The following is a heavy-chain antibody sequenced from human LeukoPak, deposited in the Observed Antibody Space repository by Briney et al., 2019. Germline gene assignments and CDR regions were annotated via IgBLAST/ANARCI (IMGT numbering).Heavy chain of an antibody. Sequence: GWALPLPCRASGLTFRSYSMNWVGPAPPKEGAGVSAISGRGGSTYYEDSVKGRFTIIRDNFKNTLYLQMNSLRAEDTAVYYCARASIAAADSFDYWGQGTLVTVSS. J-gene: IGHJ4*02. D-gene: IGHD6-13*01. CDR2: ISGRGGST. CDR1: GLTFRSYS. V-gene: IGHV3-23*01. CDR3: ARASIAAADSFDY.